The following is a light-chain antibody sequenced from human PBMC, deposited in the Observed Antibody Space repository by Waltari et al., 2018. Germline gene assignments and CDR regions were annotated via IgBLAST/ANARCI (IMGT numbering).Light chain of an antibody. Sequence: SYTLTQPPSVSVSPGQTASIPRPGDKLGGKYPYCYQQKPGQSPIVVIYQDTMRPSGIPERFSGSNSGNTATLTIRGTHAMDEADYYCQAWESSTEHVVFGGGTKLTVL. J-gene: IGLJ2*01. CDR3: QAWESSTEHVV. CDR1: KLGGKY. V-gene: IGLV3-1*01. CDR2: QDT.